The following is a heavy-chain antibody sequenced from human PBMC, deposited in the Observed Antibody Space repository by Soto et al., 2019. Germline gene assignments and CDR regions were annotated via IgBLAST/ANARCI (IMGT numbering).Heavy chain of an antibody. CDR3: AGERGGGAFDI. V-gene: IGHV1-18*01. J-gene: IGHJ3*02. CDR2: ISAYNGNT. Sequence: QVQLVQSGADMKKPGASVKVSCKASGYTFTSYGISWVRQAPGQGLEWMGWISAYNGNTNYAQKLQGRVTMTTETTPSTAYRELRSLRADDTAVYYCAGERGGGAFDIWGEGTMVTVSS. CDR1: GYTFTSYG. D-gene: IGHD3-10*01.